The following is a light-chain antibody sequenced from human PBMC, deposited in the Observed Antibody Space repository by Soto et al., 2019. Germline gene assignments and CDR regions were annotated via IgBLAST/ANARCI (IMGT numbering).Light chain of an antibody. V-gene: IGKV3D-11*02. CDR1: QSISTT. CDR3: HKRQSWPRK. CDR2: QAS. J-gene: IGKJ1*01. Sequence: EIVLTHSPATLSSSPFCIATLSFRASQSISTTLAWYQHRPGQAPRLLIYQASTRAAGIPARFSASGTGTDFTLTISNVQPEDFAVYYCHKRQSWPRKFGQGTKVDIK.